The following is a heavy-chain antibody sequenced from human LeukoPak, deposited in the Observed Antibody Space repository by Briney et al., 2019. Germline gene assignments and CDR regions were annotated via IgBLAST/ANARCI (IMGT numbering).Heavy chain of an antibody. CDR1: GGSISGGDYY. Sequence: SETLSLTCTVSGGSISGGDYYWSWIRQPPGKGLEWIGYIYYSGTTYYNPSLKSRVTILLDMSKNQFSLRLSSVTTADTAVYYCARVSMEEHEYVGPPDYWGQGTLVPVSS. D-gene: IGHD1/OR15-1a*01. CDR2: IYYSGTT. CDR3: ARVSMEEHEYVGPPDY. V-gene: IGHV4-30-4*01. J-gene: IGHJ4*02.